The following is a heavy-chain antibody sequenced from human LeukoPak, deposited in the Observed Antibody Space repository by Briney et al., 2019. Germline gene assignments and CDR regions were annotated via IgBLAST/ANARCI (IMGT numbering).Heavy chain of an antibody. Sequence: GASVKVSCKASGYSFTGHYMHWVRQAPGQGLEWMGWINPKSGGTNYAQKFQGRVTMTRDTSISTAYMELRSLRSDDTAVYYCARDSGSSGWYGDDAFDIWGQGTMVTVSS. CDR3: ARDSGSSGWYGDDAFDI. CDR2: INPKSGGT. J-gene: IGHJ3*02. D-gene: IGHD6-19*01. CDR1: GYSFTGHY. V-gene: IGHV1-2*02.